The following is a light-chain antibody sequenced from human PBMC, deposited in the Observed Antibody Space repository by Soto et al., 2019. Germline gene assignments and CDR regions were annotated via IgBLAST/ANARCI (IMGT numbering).Light chain of an antibody. V-gene: IGLV2-14*01. J-gene: IGLJ1*01. CDR1: SSDVGSYSY. CDR2: EVS. CDR3: SSYTSSSTL. Sequence: QSVLTQPASVSGSPGQSITISCTGTSSDVGSYSYVSWYQQHPGKAPKLMIYEVSDRPSGISSRFSGSKSGNTASLTISGLQTEDEADYYCSSYTSSSTLFGTGTKVNVL.